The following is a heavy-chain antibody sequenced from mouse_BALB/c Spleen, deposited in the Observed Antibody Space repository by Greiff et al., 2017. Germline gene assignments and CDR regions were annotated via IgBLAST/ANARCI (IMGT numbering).Heavy chain of an antibody. V-gene: IGHV3-6*02. J-gene: IGHJ4*01. Sequence: EVQLVESGPGLVKPSQSLSLTCSVTGYSITSGYYWNWIRQFPGNKLEWMGYISYDGSNNYNPSLKNRISITRDTSKNQFFLKLNSVTTEDTATYYCARDQGRYAMDYWGQGTSVTVSS. CDR3: ARDQGRYAMDY. CDR2: ISYDGSN. CDR1: GYSITSGYY.